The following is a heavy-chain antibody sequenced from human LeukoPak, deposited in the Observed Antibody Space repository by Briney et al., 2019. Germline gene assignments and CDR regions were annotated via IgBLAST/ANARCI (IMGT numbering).Heavy chain of an antibody. CDR1: GFTFSSYS. CDR2: ISSSSSYI. CDR3: ARDYDFWSAFFDY. D-gene: IGHD3-3*01. V-gene: IGHV3-21*01. Sequence: PGGSLRLSCAASGFTFSSYSMNWVRQAPGKGLEWVSSISSSSSYIYYADSVKGRFTISRDNAKNSLYLQMNSLRAEDAAVYYCARDYDFWSAFFDYWGQGTLVTVSS. J-gene: IGHJ4*02.